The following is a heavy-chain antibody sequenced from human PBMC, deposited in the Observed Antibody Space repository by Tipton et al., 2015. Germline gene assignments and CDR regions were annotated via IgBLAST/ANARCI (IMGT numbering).Heavy chain of an antibody. CDR3: ARFRYYGSESERGYFHGLDV. V-gene: IGHV4-59*01. Sequence: TLSLTCNVSGGSITSYYWSWIRQPPGKGLEWIGYIYYSGSTKYSPSLKSRVTVSVDSSKTQLSLKLRSVTAADTAVYYCARFRYYGSESERGYFHGLDVWGQGTTVTVSS. CDR2: IYYSGST. J-gene: IGHJ6*02. D-gene: IGHD3-10*01. CDR1: GGSITSYY.